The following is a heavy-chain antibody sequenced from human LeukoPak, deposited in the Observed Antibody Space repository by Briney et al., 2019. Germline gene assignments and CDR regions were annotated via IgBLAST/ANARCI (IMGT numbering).Heavy chain of an antibody. V-gene: IGHV1-3*01. CDR1: GFTFSSYA. CDR3: ARVGYSYGLYYFDY. D-gene: IGHD5-18*01. CDR2: INAGNGNT. J-gene: IGHJ4*02. Sequence: GGSLRLSCAASGFTFSSYAMHWVRQAPGQGLEWMGWINAGNGNTKYSQKFQGRVTITRDTSASTAYMELSSLRSEDTAVYYCARVGYSYGLYYFDYWGQGTLVTVSS.